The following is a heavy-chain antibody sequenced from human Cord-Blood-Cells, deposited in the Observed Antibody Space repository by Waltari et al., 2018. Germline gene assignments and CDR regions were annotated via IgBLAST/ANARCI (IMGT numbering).Heavy chain of an antibody. CDR2: IYPGDSDT. J-gene: IGHJ3*02. V-gene: IGHV5-51*01. CDR3: ARKSWGSVSAFDI. Sequence: EVQLVQSGADVKKPGESLKISCTGSGYSFPSYWIGLVREMPGKGLEWMGIIYPGDSDTRYSPSFQGQVTISADKSISTAYLQWSSLKASDTAMYYCARKSWGSVSAFDIWGQGTMVTVSS. D-gene: IGHD7-27*01. CDR1: GYSFPSYW.